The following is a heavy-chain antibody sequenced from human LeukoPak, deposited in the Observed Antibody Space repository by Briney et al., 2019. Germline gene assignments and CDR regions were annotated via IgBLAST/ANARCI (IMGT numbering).Heavy chain of an antibody. CDR2: IKHDGTEK. Sequence: PGGSLRLSCAASGFTFSNYWMSWVRQAPGKGLEWVANIKHDGTEKYYVESVKGRFTISRDNAKNSLYLQMNSLRAEDTAVYYCARSGIYSSAWSDYWGQGTLVTVSS. J-gene: IGHJ4*02. CDR1: GFTFSNYW. D-gene: IGHD6-19*01. CDR3: ARSGIYSSAWSDY. V-gene: IGHV3-7*01.